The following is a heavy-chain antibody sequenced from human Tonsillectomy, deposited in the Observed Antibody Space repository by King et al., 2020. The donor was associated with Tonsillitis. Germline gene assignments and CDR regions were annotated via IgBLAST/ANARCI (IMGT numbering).Heavy chain of an antibody. CDR1: GYSFSSYW. J-gene: IGHJ4*02. Sequence: VQLVESGAEVKKPGESLTISCTGSGYSFSSYWIGWVRQMPGNGLEWMGIIFPGDSDTTYSPSFQGQVTISVDKSITTAYLQWSSLKASDTAIYFCAREMGSLSGFDSWGQGTPVTVSS. D-gene: IGHD2-8*01. CDR3: AREMGSLSGFDS. V-gene: IGHV5-51*03. CDR2: IFPGDSDT.